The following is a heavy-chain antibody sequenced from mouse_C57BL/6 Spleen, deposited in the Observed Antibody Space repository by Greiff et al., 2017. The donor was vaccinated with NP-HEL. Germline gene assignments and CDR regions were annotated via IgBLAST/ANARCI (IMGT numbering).Heavy chain of an antibody. Sequence: QVTLKVSGPGILQSSQTLSLTCSFSGFSLSTSGMGVSWIRQPSGKGLEWLAHIYWDDDKRSNPSLKRRLTISKDTSRNQVFLKITSVDTADTATYYCARRRGYDERGYAMDYWGQGTSVTVSS. CDR1: GFSLSTSGMG. V-gene: IGHV8-12*01. CDR2: IYWDDDK. D-gene: IGHD2-2*01. CDR3: ARRRGYDERGYAMDY. J-gene: IGHJ4*01.